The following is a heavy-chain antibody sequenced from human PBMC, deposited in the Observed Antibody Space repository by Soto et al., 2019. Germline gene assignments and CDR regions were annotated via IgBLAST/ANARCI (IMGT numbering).Heavy chain of an antibody. J-gene: IGHJ6*02. CDR1: GGTFSSYT. V-gene: IGHV1-69*02. CDR3: ATGIAAAGYYYYYGMDV. D-gene: IGHD6-13*01. Sequence: LGKVSCKASGGTFSSYTSSWVRQAPGQGLEWMGRIIPILGIANYAQKFQGRVTITADKSTSTAYMELSSLRSEDTAVYYCATGIAAAGYYYYYGMDVWGQGTTVTVSS. CDR2: IIPILGIA.